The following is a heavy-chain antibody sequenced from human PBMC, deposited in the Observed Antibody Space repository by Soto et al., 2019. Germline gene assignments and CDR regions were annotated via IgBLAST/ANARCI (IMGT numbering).Heavy chain of an antibody. J-gene: IGHJ4*02. Sequence: SETLSLTCAVYGGSFSGYYWSWIRQPPGKGLEWIGEINHSGSTNYNPSLKSRVTISVDTSKNQFPLKLSSMTAADTAVYYCAKDPLTVTPYFDYWGQGTLVTVSS. CDR2: INHSGST. CDR3: AKDPLTVTPYFDY. V-gene: IGHV4-34*01. CDR1: GGSFSGYY. D-gene: IGHD4-17*01.